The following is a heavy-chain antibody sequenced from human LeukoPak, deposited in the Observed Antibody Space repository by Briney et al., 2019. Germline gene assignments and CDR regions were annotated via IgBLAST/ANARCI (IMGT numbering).Heavy chain of an antibody. CDR1: GFTFSSYA. D-gene: IGHD3-22*01. CDR3: AKETAIVVVTYYFDY. J-gene: IGHJ4*02. V-gene: IGHV3-23*01. CDR2: ISGSGGST. Sequence: GGSLRLSCAASGFTFSSYAMSWVRQAPGKGLEWVSAISGSGGSTYYADSVKGRCTISRDNSKNTLYLQMNSLRAEDTAVYYCAKETAIVVVTYYFDYWGQGTLVTVSS.